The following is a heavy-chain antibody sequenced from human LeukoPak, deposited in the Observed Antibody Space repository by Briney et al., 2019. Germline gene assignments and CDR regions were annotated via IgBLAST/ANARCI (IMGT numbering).Heavy chain of an antibody. CDR3: ARDRLVTTISSFDY. V-gene: IGHV3-30*01. D-gene: IGHD2-21*02. CDR1: GFTFSSYA. J-gene: IGHJ4*02. CDR2: ISYDGSNK. Sequence: PGGPLRLSCAASGFTFSSYAMHWVRQAPGKGLEWVALISYDGSNKYYADSVKGRFTISRDNSKNTLYLQMNSLRAEDTAVYYCARDRLVTTISSFDYWGQGTLVTVSS.